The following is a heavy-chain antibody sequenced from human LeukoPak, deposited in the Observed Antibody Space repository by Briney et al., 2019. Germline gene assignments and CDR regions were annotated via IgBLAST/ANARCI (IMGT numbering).Heavy chain of an antibody. CDR1: GYTFTGYY. CDR3: ARDQGYYYDSSGSPFDY. Sequence: ASVKVSCKASGYTFTGYYMHWVRQAPGQGLEWMGIINPSGGSTSYAQKFQGRVTMTRDMSTSTVYMELSSLRSEDTAVYYCARDQGYYYDSSGSPFDYWGQGTLVTVSS. J-gene: IGHJ4*02. V-gene: IGHV1-46*01. CDR2: INPSGGST. D-gene: IGHD3-22*01.